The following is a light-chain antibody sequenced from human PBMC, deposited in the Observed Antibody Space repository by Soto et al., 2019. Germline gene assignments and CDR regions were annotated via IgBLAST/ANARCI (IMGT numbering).Light chain of an antibody. V-gene: IGLV2-8*01. CDR2: EVS. J-gene: IGLJ1*01. CDR3: SSNAGSYYV. Sequence: QSALTQPTSASGSPGQSLTISCTGTSSDVGAYNYVSWYQQHPGTAPKAIIYEVSKRPSGVPDRFAGAKSGNTASLTVSGLQAEDEADSYCSSNAGSYYVFGTATKLTV. CDR1: SSDVGAYNY.